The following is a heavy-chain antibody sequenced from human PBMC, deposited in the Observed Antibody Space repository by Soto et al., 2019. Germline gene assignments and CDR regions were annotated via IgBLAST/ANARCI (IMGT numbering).Heavy chain of an antibody. Sequence: ASAKVSCKASGYSLTGYYIHWVRQAPGQGLEWMGRINPSDGSTAYTHQLQGRLFMTRDTSTSTVFMELNSLKSQDTALYFCAREGTGSYLVLWGQGTLVTVSS. CDR2: INPSDGST. D-gene: IGHD2-8*02. CDR1: GYSLTGYY. CDR3: AREGTGSYLVL. V-gene: IGHV1-46*04. J-gene: IGHJ4*02.